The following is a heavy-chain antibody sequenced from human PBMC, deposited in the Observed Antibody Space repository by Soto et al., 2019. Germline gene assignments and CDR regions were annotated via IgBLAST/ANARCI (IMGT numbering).Heavy chain of an antibody. CDR2: IYYSGST. CDR1: GGSVSSGSYY. J-gene: IGHJ4*02. D-gene: IGHD1-26*01. CDR3: ARAGLGDGSDY. Sequence: QVQLQESGPGLVKPSETLSLTCTVSGGSVSSGSYYWSWIRQPPGKGLEWIGYIYYSGSTNYNPSLKSRVTISVDTSKNQYSLKLSSVTAADTAVYYCARAGLGDGSDYWGKGTLVTVSS. V-gene: IGHV4-61*01.